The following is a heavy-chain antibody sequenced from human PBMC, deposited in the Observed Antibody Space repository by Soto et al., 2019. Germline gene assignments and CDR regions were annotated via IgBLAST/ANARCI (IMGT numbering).Heavy chain of an antibody. CDR3: ARHAGYSSSWYFSGVQGFDY. J-gene: IGHJ4*02. V-gene: IGHV4-39*01. CDR2: IYYSGST. D-gene: IGHD6-13*01. CDR1: GGSISSSSYY. Sequence: QLQLQESGPGLVKPSETLSLTCTVSGGSISSSSYYWGWIRQPPGKGLEWIGSIYYSGSTYYNPSLKSRVTISVDTSKNQFSLKLSSVTAADTAVYYCARHAGYSSSWYFSGVQGFDYWGQGTLVTVSS.